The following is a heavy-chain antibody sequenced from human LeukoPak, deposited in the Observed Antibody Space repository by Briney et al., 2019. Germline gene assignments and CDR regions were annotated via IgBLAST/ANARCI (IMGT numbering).Heavy chain of an antibody. J-gene: IGHJ4*01. CDR1: GFTFISYG. V-gene: IGHV3-74*01. CDR2: INTDGSDI. CDR3: ARELPREVTLDY. Sequence: GGSLRLSCAASGFTFISYGMQWVRQAPGKGLVWVSRINTDGSDISYADSVKGRFTISRDNAKNTLYLQMNSLRGEDTAVYYCARELPREVTLDYWGQGALVTVSS. D-gene: IGHD2-21*02.